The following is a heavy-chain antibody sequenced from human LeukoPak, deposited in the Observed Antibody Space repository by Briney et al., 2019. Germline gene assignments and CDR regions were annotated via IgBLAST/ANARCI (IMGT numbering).Heavy chain of an antibody. CDR1: GYTFTSYG. CDR2: ISAYNGNT. D-gene: IGHD5-18*01. Sequence: ASVKVSCKASGYTFTSYGISWVRQAPGQGLEWMGWISAYNGNTNYAQKLQGRVTMTTDPSTSTAYMEPRRLRSDDTAVYYCARDWGSVDTAPGLYGMDVWGQGTTVTVSS. J-gene: IGHJ6*02. CDR3: ARDWGSVDTAPGLYGMDV. V-gene: IGHV1-18*01.